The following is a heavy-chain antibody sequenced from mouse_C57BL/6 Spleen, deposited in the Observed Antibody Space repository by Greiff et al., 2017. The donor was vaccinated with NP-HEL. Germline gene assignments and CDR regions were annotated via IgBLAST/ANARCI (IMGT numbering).Heavy chain of an antibody. J-gene: IGHJ2*01. D-gene: IGHD3-2*02. Sequence: VQLQQPGAELVKPGSSVKLSCKASGYTFTSYLMHWVKQRPGRGLEWIGKIEPTNSGTNYNQKFKDKATMTVDKASSTAYMQLSSLTSEDSAVYDVERRDSSGYDYWGQGTTLTVSS. V-gene: IGHV1-72*01. CDR1: GYTFTSYL. CDR2: IEPTNSGT. CDR3: ERRDSSGYDY.